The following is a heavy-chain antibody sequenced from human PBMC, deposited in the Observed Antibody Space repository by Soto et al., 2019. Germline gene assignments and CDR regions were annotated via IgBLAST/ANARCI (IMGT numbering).Heavy chain of an antibody. CDR2: IGGSGGNT. Sequence: EVQLLESGGGLVQPGGSLRLSCAASGFIFNAYAMTWVRQAPGKGLEWVSAIGGSGGNTYYAASVKGRFTISRDNSKDTGDLEMNRLRVDDTAVYFCARGASAYNNSADHWGKGILVTVPS. CDR1: GFIFNAYA. CDR3: ARGASAYNNSADH. J-gene: IGHJ4*02. D-gene: IGHD4-4*01. V-gene: IGHV3-23*01.